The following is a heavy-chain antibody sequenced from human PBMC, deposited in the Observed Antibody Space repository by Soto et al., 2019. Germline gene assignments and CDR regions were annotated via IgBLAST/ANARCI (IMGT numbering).Heavy chain of an antibody. J-gene: IGHJ4*02. CDR3: ARLQAAAVDNDLTFDY. V-gene: IGHV5-10-1*01. Sequence: EVQLVQSGAGVKKPGESLRISCKGCGYSLTSYWISWVRQMPGKGLEWMGRIDPSDSYTYYSPSFQGHVTITADKSISTAYLQWSSLKASDTAMYYCARLQAAAVDNDLTFDYWGQATLVTVSS. D-gene: IGHD6-13*01. CDR2: IDPSDSYT. CDR1: GYSLTSYW.